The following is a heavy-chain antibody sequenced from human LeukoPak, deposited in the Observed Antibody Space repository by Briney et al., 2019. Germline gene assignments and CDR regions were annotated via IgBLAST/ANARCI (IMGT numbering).Heavy chain of an antibody. CDR1: GYTFTSYG. J-gene: IGHJ4*02. V-gene: IGHV1-18*01. Sequence: GASVKVSCKASGYTFTSYGISRVRQAPGQGLEWMGWISAYNGNTNYAQKLQGRVTMTTDTSTSTAYMELRSLRSDDTAVYYCARAVLLWSGYYNYFDYWGQGTLVTVSS. CDR2: ISAYNGNT. D-gene: IGHD3-3*01. CDR3: ARAVLLWSGYYNYFDY.